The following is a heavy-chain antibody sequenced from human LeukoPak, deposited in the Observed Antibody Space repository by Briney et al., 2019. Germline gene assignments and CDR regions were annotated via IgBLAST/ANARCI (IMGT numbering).Heavy chain of an antibody. D-gene: IGHD5-24*01. CDR1: GFIFTNFG. V-gene: IGHV3-30*02. Sequence: GGSLRLSCSASGFIFTNFGIQWVRQTPGKGLEWVAYIADDSSTTYFGASVKGRFTISRDTSKNTVYLQLNSLRLEDTAVYFCAKDVRGDGHRYFDSWGQGTLVSVSS. CDR2: IADDSSTT. J-gene: IGHJ4*02. CDR3: AKDVRGDGHRYFDS.